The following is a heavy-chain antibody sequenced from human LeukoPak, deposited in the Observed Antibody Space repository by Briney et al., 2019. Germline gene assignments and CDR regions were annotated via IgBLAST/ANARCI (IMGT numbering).Heavy chain of an antibody. D-gene: IGHD4-17*01. Sequence: ASVKVSCKASGYTFTGYYMHWVRQAPGQGLGWMGWINPNSGGTNYAQKFQGRVTMTRDTSISTAYMELSRLRSDDTAVYYCARDWAMTTVTTDYWGQGTLVTVSS. CDR1: GYTFTGYY. J-gene: IGHJ4*02. CDR3: ARDWAMTTVTTDY. V-gene: IGHV1-2*02. CDR2: INPNSGGT.